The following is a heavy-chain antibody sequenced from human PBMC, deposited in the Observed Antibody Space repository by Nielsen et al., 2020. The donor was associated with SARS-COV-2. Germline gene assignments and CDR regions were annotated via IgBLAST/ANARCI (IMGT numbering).Heavy chain of an antibody. V-gene: IGHV1-69*06. CDR3: ARDRDCSGGSCPGY. J-gene: IGHJ4*02. CDR2: IIPIFGTA. D-gene: IGHD2-15*01. Sequence: SVKVSCKASGGSFSSYAISWVRQAPGQGLEWMGGIIPIFGTANYAQKFQGRVTITADKSTSTAYMELSSLRSEDTAVYYCARDRDCSGGSCPGYWGQGTLVTVSS. CDR1: GGSFSSYA.